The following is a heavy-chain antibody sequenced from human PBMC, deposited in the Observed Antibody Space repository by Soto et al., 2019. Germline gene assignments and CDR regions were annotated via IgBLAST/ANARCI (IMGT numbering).Heavy chain of an antibody. CDR2: ISDSGSTI. V-gene: IGHV3-11*01. CDR1: GFTFSDYY. Sequence: QVQLVESGGGLVKPGGSLRLSCAASGFTFSDYYMTWIRQAPGKGLEWVSYISDSGSTIYYADSVRGRFTISRDNAKNSLYLQMNSLRAEDTAVYYCARALRSGDSLRFDLWGRGTLVTVSS. CDR3: ARALRSGDSLRFDL. D-gene: IGHD3-3*01. J-gene: IGHJ2*01.